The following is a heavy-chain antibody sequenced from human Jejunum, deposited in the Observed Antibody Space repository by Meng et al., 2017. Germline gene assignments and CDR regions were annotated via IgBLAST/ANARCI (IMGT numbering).Heavy chain of an antibody. CDR1: GYSISSGYY. Sequence: SETLSLTCAVSGYSISSGYYWGWLRQPPGNGLECIATIYHSGTSYYNPSLKSRVTISVDTSKNQFSLKLNSVTAADTAVYYWARVSEVAVTNFFPAQDVFDIWGQGTMVTVSS. J-gene: IGHJ3*02. D-gene: IGHD2-21*02. CDR2: IYHSGTS. V-gene: IGHV4-38-2*01. CDR3: ARVSEVAVTNFFPAQDVFDI.